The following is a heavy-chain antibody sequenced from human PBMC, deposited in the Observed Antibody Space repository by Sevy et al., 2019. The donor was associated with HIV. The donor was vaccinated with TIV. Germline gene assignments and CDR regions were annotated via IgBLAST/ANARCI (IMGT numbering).Heavy chain of an antibody. CDR1: GFTFSSYS. CDR2: ISSTSTYM. V-gene: IGHV3-21*06. Sequence: GGSLRLSCAASGFTFSSYSMNWVRQAPGKGLEWVSSISSTSTYMYYADSVKGRFTISRDNAKNSLYLQMNSLRAEDTAVYYCARDARIFGVLADLDYWGQGTLVTVSS. J-gene: IGHJ4*02. D-gene: IGHD3-3*01. CDR3: ARDARIFGVLADLDY.